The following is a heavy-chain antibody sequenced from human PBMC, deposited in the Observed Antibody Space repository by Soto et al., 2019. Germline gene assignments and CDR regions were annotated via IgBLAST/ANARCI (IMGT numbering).Heavy chain of an antibody. CDR2: INHSGST. CDR1: GGSFSDYY. V-gene: IGHV4-34*01. Sequence: SLTCAVSGGSFSDYYRSWIRQPPGKGLEWIGEINHSGSTTYNPSLKSRLTISVDTSKNQFSLKLSSVTAADTAVYFCARGRVGATHWNWFDPWGQGTLVTVSS. D-gene: IGHD1-26*01. J-gene: IGHJ5*02. CDR3: ARGRVGATHWNWFDP.